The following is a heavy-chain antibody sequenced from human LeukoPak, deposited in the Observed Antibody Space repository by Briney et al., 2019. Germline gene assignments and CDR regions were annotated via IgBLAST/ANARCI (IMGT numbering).Heavy chain of an antibody. CDR2: ISGSGSTI. CDR1: GFTFSSYD. J-gene: IGHJ4*02. V-gene: IGHV3-48*03. Sequence: GGSLRLSCAASGFTFSSYDMNWVRQAPGKGLEWVSYISGSGSTIYYADSVKGRFTVSRDNAKNSLYLQMNSLRAEDTAVYYCAKEDRQQWLVDYWGQGTLVTVSS. D-gene: IGHD6-19*01. CDR3: AKEDRQQWLVDY.